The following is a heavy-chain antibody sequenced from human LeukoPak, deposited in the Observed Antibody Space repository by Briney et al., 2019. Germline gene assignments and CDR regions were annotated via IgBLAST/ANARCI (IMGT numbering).Heavy chain of an antibody. CDR3: FCRQKTAYDILTGYYSY. V-gene: IGHV1-18*01. CDR1: GYTFTSYG. CDR2: ISADNGNT. J-gene: IGHJ4*02. Sequence: ASVKVTCKASGYTFTSYGISWVRHPPGQGLEWIGWISADNGNTNYAQKLQGRVTMTTDTSTSTAYMEMRSLRSDDTAVYYFFCRQKTAYDILTGYYSYWGPGTLVTVSS. D-gene: IGHD3-9*01.